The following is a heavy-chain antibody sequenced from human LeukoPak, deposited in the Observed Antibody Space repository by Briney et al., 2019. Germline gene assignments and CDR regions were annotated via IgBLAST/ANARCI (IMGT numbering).Heavy chain of an antibody. V-gene: IGHV1-69*04. CDR3: ARDGASANLGY. CDR2: IIPILGIA. J-gene: IGHJ4*02. D-gene: IGHD3-3*01. Sequence: SVKVSCKASGGTFSSYTISWVRQAPGQGLEWMGRIIPILGIANYAQKFQGRVTITADKSTSTAYMELSSLRSEDAAVYYCARDGASANLGYWGQGTLVTVSS. CDR1: GGTFSSYT.